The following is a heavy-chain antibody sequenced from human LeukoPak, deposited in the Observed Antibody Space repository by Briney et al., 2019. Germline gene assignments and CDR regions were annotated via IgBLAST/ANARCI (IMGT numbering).Heavy chain of an antibody. D-gene: IGHD4-23*01. CDR2: ISYDGSNK. CDR1: GFTFSSYA. J-gene: IGHJ6*02. Sequence: GRSLRLSCAASGFTFSSYAMHWVRQAPGKGLEWVAVISYDGSNKYYADSVKGRFTISRDNSKNTLYLQMNSLRAEDTAVYYCARDMSPYGGNRHYYYYGMDVWGQGTTVTVSS. V-gene: IGHV3-30-3*01. CDR3: ARDMSPYGGNRHYYYYGMDV.